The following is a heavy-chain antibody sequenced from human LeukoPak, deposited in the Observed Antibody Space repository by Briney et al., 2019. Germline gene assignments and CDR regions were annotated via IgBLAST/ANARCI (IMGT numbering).Heavy chain of an antibody. CDR2: IYHSGST. Sequence: SETLSLTCAVSGGAISSSNWWSWVRQPPGKGLEWIGEIYHSGSTNYNPSLKSRVTISVDTSKNQFSLQLSSVTAADTAVYYCARHSLGGGPFDYWGQGTLVTVSS. J-gene: IGHJ4*02. V-gene: IGHV4-4*02. CDR3: ARHSLGGGPFDY. D-gene: IGHD3-16*01. CDR1: GGAISSSNW.